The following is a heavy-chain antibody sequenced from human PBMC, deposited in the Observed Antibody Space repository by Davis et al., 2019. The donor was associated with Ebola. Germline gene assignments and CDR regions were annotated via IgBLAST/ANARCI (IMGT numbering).Heavy chain of an antibody. CDR2: IEYSGST. J-gene: IGHJ6*02. V-gene: IGHV4-39*07. CDR1: GGSISSSSYY. D-gene: IGHD1-26*01. Sequence: MPSETLSFTCTVSGGSISSSSYYWGWIRQPPGKGLEWIGSIEYSGSTYYNPSLKSRVIISVDTSKNQFSLKLSSVTAADTAVYYCAGRPAVYYYYYGMDVWGQGTTVTVSS. CDR3: AGRPAVYYYYYGMDV.